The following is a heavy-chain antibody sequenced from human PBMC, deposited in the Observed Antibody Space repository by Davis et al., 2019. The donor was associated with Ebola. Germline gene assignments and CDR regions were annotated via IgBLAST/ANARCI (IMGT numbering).Heavy chain of an antibody. CDR3: ARGVSDIVLMVYAIQFDY. Sequence: WGSLRLSCAASGFTFSSYGMSWVRQAPGKGLEWVANIKQNGREKYYVDSVKGRFTISRDNAKNSLYLQMNSLRAEDTAVYYCARGVSDIVLMVYAIQFDYWGQGTLVTVSS. D-gene: IGHD2-8*01. CDR1: GFTFSSYG. V-gene: IGHV3-7*03. CDR2: IKQNGREK. J-gene: IGHJ4*02.